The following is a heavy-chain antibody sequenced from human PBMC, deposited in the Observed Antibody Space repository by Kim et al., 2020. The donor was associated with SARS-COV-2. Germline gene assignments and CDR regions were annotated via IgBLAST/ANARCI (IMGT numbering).Heavy chain of an antibody. Sequence: GGSLRLSWAASGFTFSSYNMNWVRQAPGKGLEWVSSISSSSSFIYYADSVRGRFTISRDNAKNSLYMQMNSLRAEDTAVYYCARGITMIRGADVWGKGTT. V-gene: IGHV3-21*01. CDR2: ISSSSSFI. CDR3: ARGITMIRGADV. J-gene: IGHJ6*03. D-gene: IGHD3-10*01. CDR1: GFTFSSYN.